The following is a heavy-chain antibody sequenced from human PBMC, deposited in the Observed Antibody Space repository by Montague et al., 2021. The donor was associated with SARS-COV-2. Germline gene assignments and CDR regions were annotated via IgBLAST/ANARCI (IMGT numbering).Heavy chain of an antibody. V-gene: IGHV4-59*08. CDR3: ARRSSSFDNWFDL. J-gene: IGHJ5*02. CDR2: VFKSGGT. D-gene: IGHD3-10*01. CDR1: GGSITDYS. Sequence: SETLSLTCTVSGGSITDYSWTWIRQPPGKALEWIGYVFKSGGTSYNPSLKSRVTMSLDTSTSHFSLRLTSVTAADTAVYYCARRSSSFDNWFDLWGQGALVTVSS.